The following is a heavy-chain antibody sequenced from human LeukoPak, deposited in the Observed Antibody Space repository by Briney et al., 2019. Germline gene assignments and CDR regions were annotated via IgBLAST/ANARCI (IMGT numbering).Heavy chain of an antibody. J-gene: IGHJ5*02. Sequence: SVKVSCKASGGTFSSYAISWVRQAPGQGLEWMGRIIPILGIANYAQKFQGRVTITADKSTSTAYMELSSLRSEDTAVYYCARERYSSSSGFDPWGQGTLVSVSS. V-gene: IGHV1-69*04. CDR1: GGTFSSYA. CDR2: IIPILGIA. CDR3: ARERYSSSSGFDP. D-gene: IGHD6-6*01.